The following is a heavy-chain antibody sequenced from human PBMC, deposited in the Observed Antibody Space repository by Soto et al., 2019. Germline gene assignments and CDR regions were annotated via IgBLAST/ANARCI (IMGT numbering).Heavy chain of an antibody. V-gene: IGHV1-69*02. CDR2: IIPMLGIA. CDR3: TIGSWSGEVFDI. Sequence: QVQLVQSGAEVKKPGSSVKVSCKDSGGTFSTYSMFWVRQAPGQGLEWMGRIIPMLGIANHAQRFQDRVTITADKSTATAHMELSSLRSEDTALYHCTIGSWSGEVFDIWGQGTNGHRLV. CDR1: GGTFSTYS. D-gene: IGHD2-21*01. J-gene: IGHJ3*02.